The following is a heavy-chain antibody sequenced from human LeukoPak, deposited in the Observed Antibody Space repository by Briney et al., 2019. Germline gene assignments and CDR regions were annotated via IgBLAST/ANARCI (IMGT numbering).Heavy chain of an antibody. J-gene: IGHJ4*02. D-gene: IGHD2-15*01. V-gene: IGHV4-38-2*02. CDR1: GYSISTGYY. Sequence: TPSETLSLTCNVSGYSISTGYYWGWIRQPPGKGLEWIGSIYRSGSTYYNSSLKSRVTISVDTSKNQFSLKLTSVTAADTAVYYCARVVRAGTYPILYYFDQWGQGTLVTVSS. CDR2: IYRSGST. CDR3: ARVVRAGTYPILYYFDQ.